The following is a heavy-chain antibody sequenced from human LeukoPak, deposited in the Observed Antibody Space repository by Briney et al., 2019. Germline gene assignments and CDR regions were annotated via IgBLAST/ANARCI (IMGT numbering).Heavy chain of an antibody. CDR1: GFTVSSNY. D-gene: IGHD5-12*01. CDR3: AGGGNAVLDF. Sequence: GGSLRLSCAASGFTVSSNYMTWVRHAPGKGLEWVSVMYSGGSTYYADSVKARFIISRDNSKNTLYLQMNNLRAEDTAVYYCAGGGNAVLDFWGQGTLVTVSS. J-gene: IGHJ4*02. V-gene: IGHV3-66*01. CDR2: MYSGGST.